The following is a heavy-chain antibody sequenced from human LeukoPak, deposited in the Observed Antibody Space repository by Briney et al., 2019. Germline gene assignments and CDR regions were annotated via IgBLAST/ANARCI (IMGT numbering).Heavy chain of an antibody. D-gene: IGHD1-26*01. CDR2: INPNSGGT. CDR1: GYTFTGYY. V-gene: IGHV1-2*02. CDR3: ARDARIVGAHFDY. J-gene: IGHJ4*02. Sequence: GASVKVSCKASGYTFTGYYMHWVRQAPGQGLGWMGWINPNSGGTNYAQKFQGRVTMTRDTSISTAYMELSRLRSDDTAVYYCARDARIVGAHFDYWGQGTLVTVSS.